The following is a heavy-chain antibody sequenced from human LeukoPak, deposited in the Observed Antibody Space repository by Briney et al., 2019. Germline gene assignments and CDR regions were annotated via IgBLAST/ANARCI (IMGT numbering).Heavy chain of an antibody. CDR3: ARASSGYYFADFDY. J-gene: IGHJ4*02. D-gene: IGHD3-22*01. CDR1: GYTFTSYG. V-gene: IGHV1-18*01. CDR2: ISAYNGNT. Sequence: ASVKVSCKASGYTFTSYGISWVRQAPGQGLEWMGWISAYNGNTNYAQKLQGRVTMTTDTSTSTAYMELRSLRSGDTAVYYCARASSGYYFADFDYWGQGTLVTVSS.